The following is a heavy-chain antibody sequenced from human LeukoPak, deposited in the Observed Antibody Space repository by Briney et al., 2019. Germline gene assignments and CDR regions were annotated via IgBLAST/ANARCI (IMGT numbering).Heavy chain of an antibody. CDR2: ISGSGGST. CDR3: AKDYYYGSGRYYRFDP. CDR1: GFTFSSYA. D-gene: IGHD3-10*01. Sequence: GGSLRLSCAASGFTFSSYAMSWVRQAPGKGLEWVSAISGSGGSTYYADSVKGRFTISRDNSKNTLYLQMNSLRAEDTAVYYCAKDYYYGSGRYYRFDPWGQGTLVTVSS. J-gene: IGHJ5*02. V-gene: IGHV3-23*01.